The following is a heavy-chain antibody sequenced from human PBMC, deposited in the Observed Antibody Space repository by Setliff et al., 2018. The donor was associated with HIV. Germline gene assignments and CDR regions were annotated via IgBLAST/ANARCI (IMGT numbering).Heavy chain of an antibody. CDR1: GFTFSTYA. D-gene: IGHD3-3*01. J-gene: IGHJ6*03. CDR2: ISGNPYGGTT. CDR3: SRGVLQFLEWSSSGDYYYYMDV. Sequence: PGGSLRLSCAASGFTFSTYAMTWVRQAPGKGLEWVGFISGNPYGGTTEYAASVKGRFTISRDDSKSIAYLQMNSLKTEDTAVYYCSRGVLQFLEWSSSGDYYYYMDVWGKGTTVTVS. V-gene: IGHV3-49*04.